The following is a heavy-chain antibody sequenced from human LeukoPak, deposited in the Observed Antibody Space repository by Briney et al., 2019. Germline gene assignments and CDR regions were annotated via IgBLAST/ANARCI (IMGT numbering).Heavy chain of an antibody. Sequence: PSETLSLTCAVYGGSFSGYYWSWIRQPPGKGLEWIGEINHSGSTNYNPSLKSRVTISVDTSKNQFSLKLSSVTAADTAVYYCARERLWFGELSDWGQGTLVTVSS. D-gene: IGHD3-10*01. J-gene: IGHJ4*02. V-gene: IGHV4-34*01. CDR2: INHSGST. CDR3: ARERLWFGELSD. CDR1: GGSFSGYY.